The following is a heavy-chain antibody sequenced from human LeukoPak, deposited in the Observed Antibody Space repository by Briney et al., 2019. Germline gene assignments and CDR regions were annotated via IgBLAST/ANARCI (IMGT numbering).Heavy chain of an antibody. V-gene: IGHV4-39*07. CDR3: ARGPPPDFDY. CDR1: GGSISSSSYY. J-gene: IGHJ4*02. Sequence: SETLSLTCTVSGGSISSSSYYWGWIRQPPGKGLEWIGSIYYSGSTYYNPSLKSRVTLSVDTSKNQFSLKLSSVTAADTAVYYCARGPPPDFDYWGRGTLVTVPS. CDR2: IYYSGST.